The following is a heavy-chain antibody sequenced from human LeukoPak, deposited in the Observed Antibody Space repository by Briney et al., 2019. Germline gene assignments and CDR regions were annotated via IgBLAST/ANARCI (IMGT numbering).Heavy chain of an antibody. V-gene: IGHV4-59*12. CDR3: ARETDYYDSGGYYLQWFDP. Sequence: TASETLSLTCTVSGGSINNYYWSWVRQPPGKGLEWIGYIFYSGSTNYNPSLKSRVTISVVTSQNQFSLRLSSVTAADTAVYYCARETDYYDSGGYYLQWFDPWGQGTLVTVSS. D-gene: IGHD3-22*01. CDR2: IFYSGST. J-gene: IGHJ5*02. CDR1: GGSINNYY.